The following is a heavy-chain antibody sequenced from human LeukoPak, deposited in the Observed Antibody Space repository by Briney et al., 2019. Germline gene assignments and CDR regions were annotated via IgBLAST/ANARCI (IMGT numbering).Heavy chain of an antibody. D-gene: IGHD1-26*01. J-gene: IGHJ5*01. CDR3: ARAPVQDLSFVGWFDS. CDR2: ISASGTT. CDR1: GGSVCSDS. Sequence: SETLSLTCTVSGGSVCSDSWSWIRLPAGKGLEWIGRISASGTTNYSPSLFSRVTMSVDTSGNKFSLKLNSVTAADTAVYFCARAPVQDLSFVGWFDSWGQGAVVIVSS. V-gene: IGHV4-4*07.